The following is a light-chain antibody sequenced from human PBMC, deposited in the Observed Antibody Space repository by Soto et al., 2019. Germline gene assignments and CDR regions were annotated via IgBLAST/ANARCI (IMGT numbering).Light chain of an antibody. Sequence: EIQMSQAPSSLYLSLRESVTSSCQASHDITNFLNLYQQKPGKSPKLLIYDASKLETGVTYRFSGSGSGTDFTLTISSLQPEDIATYFCQQYDDLQITFGTGTRVENK. V-gene: IGKV1-33*01. CDR3: QQYDDLQIT. CDR2: DAS. J-gene: IGKJ5*01. CDR1: HDITNF.